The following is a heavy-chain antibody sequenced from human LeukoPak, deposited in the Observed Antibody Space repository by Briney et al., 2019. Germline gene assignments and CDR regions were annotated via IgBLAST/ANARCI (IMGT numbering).Heavy chain of an antibody. D-gene: IGHD5-18*01. J-gene: IGHJ4*02. V-gene: IGHV3-30*02. Sequence: PGGSLRLSRAAPGFTFRSYGMYWVCQALGKGLEWVSFTRYDGSNKYYADSVKGRFTISRDNSKNTLYLQMNSLRSEDTAVYYCAKPPLDDSFAFDYWGQGTLVTVSS. CDR2: TRYDGSNK. CDR3: AKPPLDDSFAFDY. CDR1: GFTFRSYG.